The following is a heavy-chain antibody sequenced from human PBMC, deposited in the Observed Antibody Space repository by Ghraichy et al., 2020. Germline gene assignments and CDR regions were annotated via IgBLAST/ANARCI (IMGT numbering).Heavy chain of an antibody. Sequence: SQTRSLTCTVSGYSISSGYYWGWIRQPPGKGLEWIGSISHSGSTNYNPSLKSRVTISIDTSKNQFSLNLRSVTAADTAVYYCARSGAAGRYYYYYGMDVWGQGTTVTVSS. V-gene: IGHV4-38-2*02. J-gene: IGHJ6*02. CDR1: GYSISSGYY. CDR3: ARSGAAGRYYYYYGMDV. CDR2: ISHSGST. D-gene: IGHD6-13*01.